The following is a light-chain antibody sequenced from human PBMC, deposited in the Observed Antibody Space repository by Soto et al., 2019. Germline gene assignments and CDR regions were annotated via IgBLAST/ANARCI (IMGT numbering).Light chain of an antibody. V-gene: IGLV1-47*01. CDR2: SND. CDR1: SSNIGTNY. Sequence: QSVLTQSPSASGTPGQRVIISCSGTSSNIGTNYVYWYQQLPGTAPKVLIYSNDERPSGVPNRFSGSKSGTSASLAISGLRSEDEADYYCAAWDDSLSGPLFGGGTKLTVL. CDR3: AAWDDSLSGPL. J-gene: IGLJ2*01.